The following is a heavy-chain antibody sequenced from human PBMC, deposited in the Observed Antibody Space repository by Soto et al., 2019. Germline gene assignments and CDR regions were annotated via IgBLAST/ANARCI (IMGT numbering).Heavy chain of an antibody. V-gene: IGHV4-34*01. D-gene: IGHD6-13*01. J-gene: IGHJ4*02. Sequence: SETLSLTCAVYGGSFSGYYWSWIRQPPGKGLEWIGEINHSGSTNYNPSLKSRVTVSVDTSKNQFSLKLSSVTAADTAVYYCARGVLQQQLVRLPFDYWGQGTLVTVSS. CDR2: INHSGST. CDR3: ARGVLQQQLVRLPFDY. CDR1: GGSFSGYY.